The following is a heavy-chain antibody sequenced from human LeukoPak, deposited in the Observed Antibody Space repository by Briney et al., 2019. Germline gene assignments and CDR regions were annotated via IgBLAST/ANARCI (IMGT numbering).Heavy chain of an antibody. CDR3: ARYTYDSGKWIFDY. D-gene: IGHD3-16*01. Sequence: GASVKVSCKASGYSFTGYYLYWVRQAPGQGLEWMGWINPNSGGTNYVPKFLGRVTMTRDTSISTAYMELTRLSSDDTAVYYCARYTYDSGKWIFDYWGQGNLVTVSS. V-gene: IGHV1-2*02. CDR2: INPNSGGT. J-gene: IGHJ4*02. CDR1: GYSFTGYY.